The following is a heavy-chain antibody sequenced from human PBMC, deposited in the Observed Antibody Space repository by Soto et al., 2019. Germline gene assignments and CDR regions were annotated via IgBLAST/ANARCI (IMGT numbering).Heavy chain of an antibody. CDR1: GYTFTSYG. J-gene: IGHJ4*02. Sequence: QVQLVQSGAEVKKPGASVKVSCKASGYTFTSYGISWVRQAPGQGLEWMGWISAYSGNTNYAQKLQGRVTMTTDTATSTAYMELRTLKSDDTAVYFCARQYDISTGYYLEVGYWGQGTLVTVSS. D-gene: IGHD3-9*01. V-gene: IGHV1-18*01. CDR2: ISAYSGNT. CDR3: ARQYDISTGYYLEVGY.